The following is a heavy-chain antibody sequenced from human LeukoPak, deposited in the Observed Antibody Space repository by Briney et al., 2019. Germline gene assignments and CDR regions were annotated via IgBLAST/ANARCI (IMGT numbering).Heavy chain of an antibody. CDR2: IKQDGTEE. CDR1: GFTFSDYW. V-gene: IGHV3-7*01. J-gene: IGHJ4*02. D-gene: IGHD6-13*01. CDR3: ARDGGSISSFDY. Sequence: GGSLRLSCAVSGFTFSDYWMSWVRQGPGKGLQWVANIKQDGTEEYYVDSVRGRFSISRDNAKKALSLQMNSLRAEDTAVYYCARDGGSISSFDYWGQGTLVTVSS.